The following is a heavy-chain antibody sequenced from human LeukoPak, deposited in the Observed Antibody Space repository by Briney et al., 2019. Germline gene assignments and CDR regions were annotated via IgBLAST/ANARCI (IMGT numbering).Heavy chain of an antibody. CDR1: GGSISSSSYY. D-gene: IGHD3-10*01. Sequence: PSETLSLTCTVSGGSISSSSYYWGWIRQPPGKGLEWIGSIYYSGSTYYNPSLKGRVTISVDTSKNQFSLKLSSVTAADTAVYYCARHVPLWFGELSPNHRAVDYWGQGTLVTVSS. CDR3: ARHVPLWFGELSPNHRAVDY. CDR2: IYYSGST. J-gene: IGHJ4*02. V-gene: IGHV4-39*01.